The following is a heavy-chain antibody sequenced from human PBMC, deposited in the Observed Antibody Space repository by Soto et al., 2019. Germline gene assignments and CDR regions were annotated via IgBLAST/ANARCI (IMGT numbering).Heavy chain of an antibody. J-gene: IGHJ5*02. Sequence: GASVKVSCKAAGYTFASYALHWLRQAPGQRLEWMGWINTGNAGTQYSQKFQDRITITRDTSATTAYMELGSLTSEDTAVYYCAREGALGGPNWFDPWGQGTLVTSPQ. D-gene: IGHD3-16*01. CDR2: INTGNAGT. CDR1: GYTFASYA. CDR3: AREGALGGPNWFDP. V-gene: IGHV1-3*04.